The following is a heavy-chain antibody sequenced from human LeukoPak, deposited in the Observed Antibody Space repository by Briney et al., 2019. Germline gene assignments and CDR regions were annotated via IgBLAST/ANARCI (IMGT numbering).Heavy chain of an antibody. Sequence: PGGSLRLSCAASGFTFDDYGMSWVRQAPGKGLEWVSGINWNGGSTGYAESVKGRFTISRDNAKNSLYLQMKSLRAEGTALYPCARRAYGSGSYEYYYYYYMDVWGKGNTLTVSS. D-gene: IGHD3-10*01. CDR2: INWNGGST. CDR3: ARRAYGSGSYEYYYYYYMDV. CDR1: GFTFDDYG. V-gene: IGHV3-20*01. J-gene: IGHJ6*03.